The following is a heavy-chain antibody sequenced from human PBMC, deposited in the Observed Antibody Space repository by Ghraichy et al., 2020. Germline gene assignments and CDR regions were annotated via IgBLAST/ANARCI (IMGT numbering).Heavy chain of an antibody. CDR3: AALEARRPHVTFDI. D-gene: IGHD6-6*01. Sequence: SVKVSCKASGFTFTRSAVQWVRQARGQRLEWVGWIVVGSSNTSYAQKFQERVTITRDMSTTTVYMELSSLRSEDTAIYYCAALEARRPHVTFDIWGQGTMVTVSS. J-gene: IGHJ3*02. V-gene: IGHV1-58*01. CDR2: IVVGSSNT. CDR1: GFTFTRSA.